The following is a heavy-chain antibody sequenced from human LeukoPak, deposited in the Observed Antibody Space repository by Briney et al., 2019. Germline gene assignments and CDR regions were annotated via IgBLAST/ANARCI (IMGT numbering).Heavy chain of an antibody. J-gene: IGHJ4*02. V-gene: IGHV3-48*02. Sequence: GGSLRLSCAASGFTFSSYSMNWVRQAPGKGLEWVSYISTRSGTIYYTDSVKGRFTISRDNAKNSLYLQMNSLRDEDTAVYYCARDRGGYEFFDSWGQGILVTVSS. CDR2: ISTRSGTI. D-gene: IGHD5-12*01. CDR3: ARDRGGYEFFDS. CDR1: GFTFSSYS.